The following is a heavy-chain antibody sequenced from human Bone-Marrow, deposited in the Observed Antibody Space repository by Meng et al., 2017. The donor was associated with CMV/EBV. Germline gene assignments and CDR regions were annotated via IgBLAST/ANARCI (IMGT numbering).Heavy chain of an antibody. J-gene: IGHJ5*02. V-gene: IGHV1-2*02. CDR1: GYTFTGYY. CDR2: INPNSGGT. Sequence: ASVKVSCKASGYTFTGYYMRWVRQAPGQGLEWMGWINPNSGGTNYAPKFQGRVTLTKDTSISTSYMELSGLRSDDTAVYYCASDITVIAARLAHWGQGTQVTVSS. CDR3: ASDITVIAARLAH. D-gene: IGHD6-6*01.